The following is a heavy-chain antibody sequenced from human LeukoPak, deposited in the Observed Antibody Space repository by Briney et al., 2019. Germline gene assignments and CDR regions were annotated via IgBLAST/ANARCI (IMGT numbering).Heavy chain of an antibody. CDR3: ARLRRHSSDWYADDY. V-gene: IGHV4-4*07. J-gene: IGHJ4*02. Sequence: SETLSLTCTVSGGSVTNYYWSWIRQSAGKGLEWIGRISISDGTNFNPSLKSLVSMSVDASRNQFSLKLTSVTAADTAVYYCARLRRHSSDWYADDYWGQGTLVTVSS. D-gene: IGHD6-19*01. CDR2: ISISDGT. CDR1: GGSVTNYY.